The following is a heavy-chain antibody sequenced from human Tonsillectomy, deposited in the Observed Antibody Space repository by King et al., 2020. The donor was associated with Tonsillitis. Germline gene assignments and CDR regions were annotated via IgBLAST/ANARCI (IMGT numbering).Heavy chain of an antibody. J-gene: IGHJ4*02. V-gene: IGHV3-7*01. D-gene: IGHD2-2*01. Sequence: VQLVESGGGLVHPGGSLRLSCAASGFTFSSYWMSWVRQAPGKGLEWVANIKQDGSEKYYVDSVKGRFTISRDNAKNSLYLQMNSLRAEDTAVYYCARNRLVVPAAKYYFDYWGQGTLVTVSS. CDR3: ARNRLVVPAAKYYFDY. CDR2: IKQDGSEK. CDR1: GFTFSSYW.